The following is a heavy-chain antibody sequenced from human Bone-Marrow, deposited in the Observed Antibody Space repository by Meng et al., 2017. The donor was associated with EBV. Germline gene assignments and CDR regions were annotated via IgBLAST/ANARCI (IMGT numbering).Heavy chain of an antibody. CDR3: ARGGDGSGSIDF. CDR2: FYHRGST. CDR1: GGYFSSRGYY. J-gene: IGHJ4*02. Sequence: VQLQESGPGLVRPSATLSLTCSFSGGYFSSRGYYWSWIRQAPGKGLEWIGYFYHRGSTFYNPSRKSRLTISVDTSNNQFSLKLTSFTAADTAIYYCARGGDGSGSIDFWGQGTLVTVSS. D-gene: IGHD3-10*01. V-gene: IGHV4-30-4*01.